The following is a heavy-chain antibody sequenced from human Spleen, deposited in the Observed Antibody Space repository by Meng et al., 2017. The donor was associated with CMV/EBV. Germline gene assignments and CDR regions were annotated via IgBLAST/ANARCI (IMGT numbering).Heavy chain of an antibody. J-gene: IGHJ1*01. Sequence: CAASGFTVSSNYMTWVRQAPGKGLEWVSIIYFGGNTYYADSVKGRLTISRDNSKNTLYLQMNSLRADDTAMYYCARVDGSDWYPYFHHWGRGTLVTVSS. V-gene: IGHV3-66*02. D-gene: IGHD6-19*01. CDR2: IYFGGNT. CDR3: ARVDGSDWYPYFHH. CDR1: GFTVSSNY.